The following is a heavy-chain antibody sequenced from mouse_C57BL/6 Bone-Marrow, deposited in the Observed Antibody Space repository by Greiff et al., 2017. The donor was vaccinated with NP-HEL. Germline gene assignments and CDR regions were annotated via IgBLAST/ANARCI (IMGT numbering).Heavy chain of an antibody. J-gene: IGHJ2*01. CDR1: GFTFNTYA. Sequence: EVKVEESGGGLVQPKGSLKLSCAASGFTFNTYAMHWVRQAPGKGLEWVARIRSKSSNYATYYADSVKDRFTISRDDSQSMLYLQMNNLKTEDTAMYYGVRGGGYYGSSLYFDYWGQGTTLTVSS. CDR2: IRSKSSNYAT. V-gene: IGHV10-3*01. CDR3: VRGGGYYGSSLYFDY. D-gene: IGHD1-1*01.